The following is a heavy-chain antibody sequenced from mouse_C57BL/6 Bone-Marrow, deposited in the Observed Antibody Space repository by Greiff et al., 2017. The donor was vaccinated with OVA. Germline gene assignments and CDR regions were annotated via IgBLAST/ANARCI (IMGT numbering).Heavy chain of an antibody. V-gene: IGHV8-8*01. Sequence: QVTLKVSGPGILQPSQTLSLTCSFSGFSLSTFGMGVGWIRQPPGKGLEWLAHLCWDDDKYYNPALKSRLTISKDTSKNQVFLKIATVDTADTATYSCARINPWYFDVWGTGTTVTVSS. CDR1: GFSLSTFGMG. CDR3: ARINPWYFDV. J-gene: IGHJ1*03. CDR2: LCWDDDK.